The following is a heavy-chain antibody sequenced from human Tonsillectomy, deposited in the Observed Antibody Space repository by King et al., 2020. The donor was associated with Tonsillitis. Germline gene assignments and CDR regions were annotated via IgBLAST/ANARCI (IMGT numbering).Heavy chain of an antibody. V-gene: IGHV4-39*01. CDR1: GGSISSNSYY. D-gene: IGHD1-26*01. CDR2: IYYSGST. CDR3: ARNERWELLNSGSFDP. Sequence: LQLQESGPGLVKPSEALSLTCTVSGGSISSNSYYWGWIRQPPGKGLEWIGNIYYSGSTYYNPSLKSRVTISVDTSKNQFSLKLSSVTAADTAVYYCARNERWELLNSGSFDPWGQGTLVTVSS. J-gene: IGHJ5*02.